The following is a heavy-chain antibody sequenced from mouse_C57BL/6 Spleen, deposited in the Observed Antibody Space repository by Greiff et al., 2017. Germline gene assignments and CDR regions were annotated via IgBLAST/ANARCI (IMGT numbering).Heavy chain of an antibody. CDR2: IYPGDGDT. V-gene: IGHV1-82*01. D-gene: IGHD2-3*01. Sequence: QVQLKESGPELVKPGASVKISCTASGYAFSSSWMNWVKQRPGKGLEWIGRIYPGDGDTNYTGKFKGKATLTADKSSSTAYMQLSSLTSEDSAVXFCASRYYGYFYFDYWGQGTTLTVSS. J-gene: IGHJ2*01. CDR1: GYAFSSSW. CDR3: ASRYYGYFYFDY.